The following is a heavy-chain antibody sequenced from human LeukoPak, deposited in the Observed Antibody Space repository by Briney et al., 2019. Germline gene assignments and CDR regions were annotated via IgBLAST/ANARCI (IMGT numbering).Heavy chain of an antibody. CDR2: SDPGDFDT. CDR1: GSPFTSDG. CDR3: ARHRNTEGNYYYMDV. J-gene: IGHJ6*03. V-gene: IGHV5-51*01. D-gene: IGHD1-14*01. Sequence: GGPRPIPGQGSGSPFTSDGIGGVGQVRGKGLGWRGMSDPGDFDTTYSPSFQGQVTISADKSISTAYLQWSSLKASDTAIYYCARHRNTEGNYYYMDVWGRGTTVTV.